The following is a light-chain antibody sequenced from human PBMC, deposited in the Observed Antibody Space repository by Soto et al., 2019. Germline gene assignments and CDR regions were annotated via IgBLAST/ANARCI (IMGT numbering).Light chain of an antibody. CDR3: QQYYSYPPT. CDR2: AAS. J-gene: IGKJ1*01. V-gene: IGKV1-8*01. Sequence: AIRMTQSPSSLSASTGDRVTITCRASQGISSYLAWYQQKPGKAPKLLIYAASTLQSGVPSRFSGSGSGTDFTLTISCLQSQDFANYSCQQYYSYPPTFGQGTKVDI. CDR1: QGISSY.